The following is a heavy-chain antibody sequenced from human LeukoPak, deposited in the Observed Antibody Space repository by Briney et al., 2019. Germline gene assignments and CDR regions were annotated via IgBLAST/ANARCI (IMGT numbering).Heavy chain of an antibody. D-gene: IGHD6-19*01. V-gene: IGHV3-23*01. CDR2: ISGSGGTT. J-gene: IGHJ4*02. Sequence: LPGGSLRLSCAASGFTFSSYAMSWVRQAPGKGLEWVSSISGSGGTTYYAESVKGRFTISRDNSKNTLYLQMNSLRAEETAAYYCAKGLSSGWNLKGSDYWGQGTLVIVSS. CDR3: AKGLSSGWNLKGSDY. CDR1: GFTFSSYA.